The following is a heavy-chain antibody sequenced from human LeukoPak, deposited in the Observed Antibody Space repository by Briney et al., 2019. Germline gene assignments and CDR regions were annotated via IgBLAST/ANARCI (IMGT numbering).Heavy chain of an antibody. CDR1: GFTFSSYA. CDR3: ARATYHYDSSGYYHIRDYFDY. J-gene: IGHJ4*02. CDR2: INWNGGST. Sequence: GGSLRLSCAASGFTFSSYAMSWVRQAPGKGPGWVSGINWNGGSTGYADSVKGRFTISRDNAKNSLYLQMNSLRAEDTALYYCARATYHYDSSGYYHIRDYFDYWGQGTLVTVSS. D-gene: IGHD3-22*01. V-gene: IGHV3-20*04.